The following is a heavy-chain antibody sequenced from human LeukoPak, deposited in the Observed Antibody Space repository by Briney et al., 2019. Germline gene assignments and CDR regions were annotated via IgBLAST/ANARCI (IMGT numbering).Heavy chain of an antibody. V-gene: IGHV4-39*01. CDR3: ARQWRYYYDSSGYYIDY. CDR2: IYYSGST. D-gene: IGHD3-22*01. CDR1: GGSISSSSYY. Sequence: SETLSLTCTVSGGSISSSSYYWGWIRQPPGKGLEWIGSIYYSGSTYYNPSLKSRVTISVDTSKNQFSLKLSSVTAADTAVYYCARQWRYYYDSSGYYIDYWGQGTLVTVSS. J-gene: IGHJ4*02.